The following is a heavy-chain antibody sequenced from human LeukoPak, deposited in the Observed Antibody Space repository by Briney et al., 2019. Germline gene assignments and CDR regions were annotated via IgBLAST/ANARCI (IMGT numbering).Heavy chain of an antibody. CDR3: TRDPAEDYGDYVDP. Sequence: GGSLRLSCAASGFTFSSNAMSWVRQAPGKGLEWVGFIRSKAYGGTTEYAASVKGRFTISRDDSKSIAYLQMNSLKTEDTAVYYCTRDPAEDYGDYVDPWGQGTLVTVSS. D-gene: IGHD4-17*01. CDR2: IRSKAYGGTT. CDR1: GFTFSSNA. V-gene: IGHV3-49*04. J-gene: IGHJ5*02.